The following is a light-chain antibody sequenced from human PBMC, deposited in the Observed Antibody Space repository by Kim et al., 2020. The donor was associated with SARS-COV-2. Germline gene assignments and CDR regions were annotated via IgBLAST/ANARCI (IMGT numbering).Light chain of an antibody. CDR1: QSVSSY. CDR3: QQRSNWPRT. J-gene: IGKJ4*01. Sequence: EIVLTQSPATLSLSPGERATLSCRASQSVSSYLAWYQQKPGQAPRLLIYAASNRATGIPARFSGSGSGTDFTLTISSLEPEDFAVYYCQQRSNWPRTFGGGTKVEI. V-gene: IGKV3-11*01. CDR2: AAS.